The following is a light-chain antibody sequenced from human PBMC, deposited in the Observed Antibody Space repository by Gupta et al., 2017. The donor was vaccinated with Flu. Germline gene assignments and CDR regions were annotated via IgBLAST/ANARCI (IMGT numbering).Light chain of an antibody. V-gene: IGLV1-51*02. CDR3: GTWDSSLSVWV. CDR2: ENN. J-gene: IGLJ3*02. CDR1: SSNVGKNY. Sequence: KGTISCSGSSSNVGKNYVSWYQQFPGTTPKFLIYENNKRPSGIPDRCSGSKSGTSATLGITGLQTGDEADYYCGTWDSSLSVWVFGGGSKLTVL.